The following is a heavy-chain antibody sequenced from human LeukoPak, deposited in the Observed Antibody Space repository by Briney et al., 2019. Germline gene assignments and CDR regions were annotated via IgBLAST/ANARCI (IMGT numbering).Heavy chain of an antibody. CDR1: GFTFNFYP. CDR2: ISSSSNVI. D-gene: IGHD6-6*01. J-gene: IGHJ4*02. Sequence: GGSLTLSCAASGFTFNFYPINWVRQAPGKGLEWVSSISSSSNVIYYADLVKGRFTISRDNAKNSIYRKMNNLTAVHTAVYYCARNYRSSSSHFDYWGQGSLVTVSS. CDR3: ARNYRSSSSHFDY. V-gene: IGHV3-21*01.